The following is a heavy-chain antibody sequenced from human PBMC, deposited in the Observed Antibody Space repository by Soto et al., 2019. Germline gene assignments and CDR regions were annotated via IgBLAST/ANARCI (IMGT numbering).Heavy chain of an antibody. CDR1: GDTFTFYS. V-gene: IGHV1-69*02. CDR3: ASSYGSGYRAFDY. CDR2: INPILSMS. J-gene: IGHJ4*02. D-gene: IGHD3-10*01. Sequence: QVQLVQSGAEVKKPGSSVRVSCKASGDTFTFYSINWVRQAPGLGLERMGRINPILSMSNYAQTFQGRVTMTADKSTSTAYMELSSLRSEDTAMYYCASSYGSGYRAFDYWGQGALVTVSS.